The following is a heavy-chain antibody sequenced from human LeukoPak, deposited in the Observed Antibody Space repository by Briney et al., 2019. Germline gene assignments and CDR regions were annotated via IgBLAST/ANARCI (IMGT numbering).Heavy chain of an antibody. D-gene: IGHD6-13*01. V-gene: IGHV3-23*01. CDR3: ARAEQQLEYFDY. CDR1: GFTFSSYA. CDR2: ISGSGGST. Sequence: QTGGSLRLSCAASGFTFSSYAMSWVRQAPGKGLEWVSAISGSGGSTYYADSVKGRFTISRDNSKNTLYLQMNSLRAEDTAVYYCARAEQQLEYFDYWGQGTLVTVSS. J-gene: IGHJ4*02.